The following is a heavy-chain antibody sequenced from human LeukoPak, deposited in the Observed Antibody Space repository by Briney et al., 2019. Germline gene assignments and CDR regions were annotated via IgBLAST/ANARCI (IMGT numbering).Heavy chain of an antibody. CDR3: PWMDV. J-gene: IGHJ6*02. CDR1: GFTFSSYA. Sequence: AGGSLRLSCAASGFTFSSYAMSWVRQAPGKGLEWVSAISGSGGYTYYADSVRGRFNIYRDNSKNTLYLQMNSLRAEEKDVYYSPWMDVWGQGTTVTVSS. CDR2: ISGSGGYT. V-gene: IGHV3-23*01.